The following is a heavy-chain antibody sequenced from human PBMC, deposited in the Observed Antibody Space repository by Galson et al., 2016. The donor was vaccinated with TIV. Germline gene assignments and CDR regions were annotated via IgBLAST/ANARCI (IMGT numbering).Heavy chain of an antibody. D-gene: IGHD3-10*01. V-gene: IGHV1-46*01. CDR2: INTKGDYS. J-gene: IGHJ4*02. Sequence: SVKVSCKAYGNTFTNYYMNWIRQAPGQGLEWTGIINTKGDYSTYAQKFQGRVTMTRDTSTSTVSMELRNLRSEDTAVYYCATERPGAEVDGWGDWGQGTLVIVSS. CDR1: GNTFTNYY. CDR3: ATERPGAEVDGWGD.